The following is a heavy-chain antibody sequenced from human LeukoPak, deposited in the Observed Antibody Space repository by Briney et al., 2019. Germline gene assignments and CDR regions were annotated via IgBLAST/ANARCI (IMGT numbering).Heavy chain of an antibody. J-gene: IGHJ6*03. CDR3: ARFYSGYGNYYYYMDV. CDR2: INPNTGGT. V-gene: IGHV1-2*02. D-gene: IGHD5-12*01. CDR1: GYNFTGYY. Sequence: ASVKVSCKPSGYNFTGYYLHWVRQAPGQGLEWMGWINPNTGGTNYAQNFQGRVTMTRDTSIGTAYMELSRLRSDDTAVYYCARFYSGYGNYYYYMDVWGKGTTVTVSS.